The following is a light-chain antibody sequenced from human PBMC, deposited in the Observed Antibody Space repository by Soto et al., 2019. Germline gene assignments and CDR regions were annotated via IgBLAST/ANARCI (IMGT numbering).Light chain of an antibody. V-gene: IGKV4-1*01. Sequence: DIVMTQSPDSLAVSLGERATINCKSSQSVLYSSNNKNYLAWYQQKPGQPPKLLIYWASTRESGVPDRFSGSGSGKDFTFTISSLQAEDVAVYYCQQYYSGRTFGQGTKVEIK. CDR2: WAS. CDR3: QQYYSGRT. J-gene: IGKJ1*01. CDR1: QSVLYSSNNKNY.